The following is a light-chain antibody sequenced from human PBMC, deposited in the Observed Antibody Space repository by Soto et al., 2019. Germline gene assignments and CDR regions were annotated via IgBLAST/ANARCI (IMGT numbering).Light chain of an antibody. J-gene: IGKJ3*01. CDR3: QQYKSYSPGT. V-gene: IGKV1-5*01. Sequence: DIHMTQSPSTLSASVGDRVTITCRASQSMTSWLAWYQQKPGKAPKLLIYDASSVESGVPSRFSGSGSGTEFTLTISSLQADDFATYDGQQYKSYSPGTFGPGTNVDIK. CDR2: DAS. CDR1: QSMTSW.